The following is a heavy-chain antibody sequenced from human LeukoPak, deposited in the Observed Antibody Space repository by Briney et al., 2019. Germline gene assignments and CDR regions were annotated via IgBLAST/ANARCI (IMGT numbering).Heavy chain of an antibody. CDR3: ATYYYGSGSYYRFDP. D-gene: IGHD3-10*01. Sequence: ASVKVSCKASGYTFTGYYMHWVRQAPAQGLEWMGWINPNRCGTNYAQKFQDRLTNNGDTSIHTAYMELNRLRSDDTAVYYCATYYYGSGSYYRFDPWGQGTLVTVSS. CDR2: INPNRCGT. J-gene: IGHJ5*02. CDR1: GYTFTGYY. V-gene: IGHV1-2*02.